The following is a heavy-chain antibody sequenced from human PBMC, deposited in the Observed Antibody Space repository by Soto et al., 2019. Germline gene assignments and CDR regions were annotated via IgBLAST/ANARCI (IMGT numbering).Heavy chain of an antibody. CDR1: GVSISSGGYY. V-gene: IGHV4-31*02. D-gene: IGHD3-16*01. Sequence: PSETLSLTCTFSGVSISSGGYYWSWIRQHPGKCLEWIGYIYYSGSTYYNPSLKSRVTISVDTSKNQFSLKLSSVTAADTAVYYCARESGGGYNWFDPWGQGTLVTVS. CDR2: IYYSGST. CDR3: ARESGGGYNWFDP. J-gene: IGHJ5*02.